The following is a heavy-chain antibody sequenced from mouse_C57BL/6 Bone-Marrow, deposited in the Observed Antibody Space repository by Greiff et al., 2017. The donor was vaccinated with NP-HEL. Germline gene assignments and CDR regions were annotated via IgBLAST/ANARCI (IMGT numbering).Heavy chain of an antibody. V-gene: IGHV1-52*01. D-gene: IGHD1-1*01. J-gene: IGHJ3*01. Sequence: VKLQQPGAELVRPGSSVKLSCKASGYTFTSYWMHWVKQRPIQGLEWIGNIDPSDSETHYNQKFKDKATLTVDKSSSTAYMQLSSLTSEDSAVYYCARGSGYGSSLFAYWGQGTLVTVSA. CDR3: ARGSGYGSSLFAY. CDR1: GYTFTSYW. CDR2: IDPSDSET.